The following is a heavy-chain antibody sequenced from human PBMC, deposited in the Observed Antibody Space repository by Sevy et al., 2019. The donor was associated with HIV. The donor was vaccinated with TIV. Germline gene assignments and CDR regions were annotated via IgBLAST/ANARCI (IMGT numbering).Heavy chain of an antibody. V-gene: IGHV3-48*01. J-gene: IGHJ4*02. CDR2: ISSSISTI. CDR1: GFTFSSYS. Sequence: GGSLRLSCAASGFTFSSYSMNWVRQPPGKGLEWVSYISSSISTIYYADSVKGRFTISRNKAKNSLYLQMDSLSAEDTAVYYCARGRQGIDYWGQGTLVTVSS. CDR3: ARGRQGIDY.